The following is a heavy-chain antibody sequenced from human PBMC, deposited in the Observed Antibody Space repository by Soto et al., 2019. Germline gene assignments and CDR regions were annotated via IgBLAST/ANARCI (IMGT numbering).Heavy chain of an antibody. CDR3: ARGENYYDSSGLDAFDI. D-gene: IGHD3-22*01. J-gene: IGHJ3*02. V-gene: IGHV4-4*07. CDR2: IYTSGST. Sequence: ASETLSLTCTVSGGSTSSYYWSWIRQPAGKGLEWIGRIYTSGSTNYNPSLKSRVTMSVDTSKNQFSLKLSSVTAADTAVYYCARGENYYDSSGLDAFDIWGQGTMVTVSS. CDR1: GGSTSSYY.